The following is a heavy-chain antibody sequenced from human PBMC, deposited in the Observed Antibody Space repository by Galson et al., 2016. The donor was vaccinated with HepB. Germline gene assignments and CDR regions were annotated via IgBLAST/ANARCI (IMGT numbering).Heavy chain of an antibody. J-gene: IGHJ4*02. V-gene: IGHV3-21*01. CDR3: ARVWGGGLDY. Sequence: SLRLSCAAPGFTFSSYSMNWVRQAPGKGLEWVSSISSSSSYIYYADSVKGRFTISRDNAKNSLYLQMNSLRAEDTAVYYCARVWGGGLDYWGQGTLVTVSS. D-gene: IGHD3-16*01. CDR2: ISSSSSYI. CDR1: GFTFSSYS.